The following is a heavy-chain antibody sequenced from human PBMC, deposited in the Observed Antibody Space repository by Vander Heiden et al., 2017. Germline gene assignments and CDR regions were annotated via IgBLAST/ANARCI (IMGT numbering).Heavy chain of an antibody. V-gene: IGHV3-23*01. CDR3: AKDFGDNGFYYGLDV. Sequence: VQLLESGGGVVQPGGSLRLSCAASGLTFRSTARNWVRQAPGKGLEWVSVISGSGSNTYYADSVKGRFTISRDNSKNTLYLQMSSLRAEDTAVYYCAKDFGDNGFYYGLDVWGQRTTVTVSS. D-gene: IGHD1-20*01. CDR2: ISGSGSNT. J-gene: IGHJ6*02. CDR1: GLTFRSTA.